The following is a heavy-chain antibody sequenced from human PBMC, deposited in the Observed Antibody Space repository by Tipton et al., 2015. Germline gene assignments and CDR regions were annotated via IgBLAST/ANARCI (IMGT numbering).Heavy chain of an antibody. J-gene: IGHJ4*02. CDR1: GGSIRSYY. D-gene: IGHD3-22*01. CDR3: AREGWNSDSSGYDY. Sequence: TLSLTCTVSGGSIRSYYWNWVRQSPGKGLEWIGYIYSSATTSYSSALRSRVTISMDTSKNQFSLQLSSVTAADTAVYYCAREGWNSDSSGYDYWGQGTLVTVSS. V-gene: IGHV4-59*12. CDR2: IYSSATT.